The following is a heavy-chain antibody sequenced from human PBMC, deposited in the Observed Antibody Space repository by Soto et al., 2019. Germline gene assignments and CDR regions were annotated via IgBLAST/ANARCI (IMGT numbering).Heavy chain of an antibody. J-gene: IGHJ4*02. Sequence: GGSLRLSRVASGVTLSDYYLGWMRQAPGKGLEWIAYMSVDGDKIHHADPVKGRFTISRDNAKNSLFLQMTDLRVEDTAVYYCARADPDASVGYWGQGTLVTVSS. V-gene: IGHV3-11*01. D-gene: IGHD2-15*01. CDR2: MSVDGDKI. CDR1: GVTLSDYY. CDR3: ARADPDASVGY.